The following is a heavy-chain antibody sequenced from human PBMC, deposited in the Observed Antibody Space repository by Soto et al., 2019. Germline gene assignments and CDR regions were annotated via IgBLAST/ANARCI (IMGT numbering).Heavy chain of an antibody. D-gene: IGHD4-4*01. CDR1: GFTFSSFA. Sequence: EVQLLESGGGLVQPGGSLRLSCAASGFTFSSFAMSWVRQAPGKGLEWVSGVSGSGDSTYYADAVKGRFPISRHNSKHALYLPMNSLRADGTAVYYCAAREPYYRVYWGQGTLVTVSS. CDR2: VSGSGDST. J-gene: IGHJ4*02. CDR3: AAREPYYRVY. V-gene: IGHV3-23*01.